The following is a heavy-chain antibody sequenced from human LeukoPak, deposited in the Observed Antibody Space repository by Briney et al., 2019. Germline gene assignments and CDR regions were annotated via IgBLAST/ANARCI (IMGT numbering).Heavy chain of an antibody. V-gene: IGHV3-30-3*01. CDR3: AREVVAAPRDAFDI. CDR1: GFTFSSYA. J-gene: IGHJ3*02. Sequence: GGSLRLSCAASGFTFSSYAMHWVRQAPGKGLEWVAVISYDGSNKYYADSVKGRFTISRDNSKNTLYLQMNSLRAEDTAVYYCAREVVAAPRDAFDIWGQGTMVTVSS. CDR2: ISYDGSNK. D-gene: IGHD2-2*01.